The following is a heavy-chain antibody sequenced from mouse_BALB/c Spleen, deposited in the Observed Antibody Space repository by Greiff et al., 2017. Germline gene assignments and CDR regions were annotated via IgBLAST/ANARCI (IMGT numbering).Heavy chain of an antibody. CDR1: GFTFSDYY. CDR2: ISDGGSYT. D-gene: IGHD1-1*01. Sequence: EVKLVESGGGLVKPGGSLKLSCAASGFTFSDYYMYWVRQTPEKRLEWVATISDGGSYTYYPDSVKGRFTISRDNAKNNLYLQMSSLKSEDTAMYYCARGDYYGSRWYFDVWGAGTTVTVSS. CDR3: ARGDYYGSRWYFDV. V-gene: IGHV5-4*02. J-gene: IGHJ1*01.